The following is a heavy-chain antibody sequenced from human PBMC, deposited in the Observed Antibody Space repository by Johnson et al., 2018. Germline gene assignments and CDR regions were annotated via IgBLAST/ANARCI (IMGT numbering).Heavy chain of an antibody. CDR3: AKTSGSVDY. V-gene: IGHV3-23*04. D-gene: IGHD1-26*01. Sequence: VQLVESGGGLVQPGGSLRLSCAASGFIFSNYAMTWVRQTPGKGLEWVSHVSAAGGSTHYADSVKGRFTISRDNSKNTLYLQMNSLRAEDTAVYYCAKTSGSVDYWGQGTLVTVSS. CDR2: VSAAGGST. J-gene: IGHJ4*02. CDR1: GFIFSNYA.